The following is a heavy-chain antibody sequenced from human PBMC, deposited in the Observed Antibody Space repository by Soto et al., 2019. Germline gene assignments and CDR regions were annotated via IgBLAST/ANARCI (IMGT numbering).Heavy chain of an antibody. D-gene: IGHD3-10*01. CDR2: FRTGGDGGTT. CDR1: GFTFSSYS. Sequence: EVQLLESGGGLVQPGGSLRLSCAASGFTFSSYSMSWVRQAPRKGLEWVSGFRTGGDGGTTYYADSVKGRFTISRDNSKNTWFLQMNSLRAEDTAIYYCAKKVNSGPGSQYFDYWGQGTLVTVSS. J-gene: IGHJ4*02. CDR3: AKKVNSGPGSQYFDY. V-gene: IGHV3-23*01.